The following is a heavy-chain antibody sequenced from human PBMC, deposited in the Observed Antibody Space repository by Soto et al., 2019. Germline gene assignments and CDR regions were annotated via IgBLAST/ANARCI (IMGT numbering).Heavy chain of an antibody. CDR2: ISGSGVST. D-gene: IGHD5-12*01. CDR3: AKVFCGYSGYIQS. CDR1: GFTFTNYA. Sequence: GGSLRLSCAASGFTFTNYAMAWVRQGPGKGLEWVSSISGSGVSTYFADSVKRRFTISRDNSKNTLYLHMNSLRAEDTAVYYCAKVFCGYSGYIQSWGQGPMITVSS. V-gene: IGHV3-23*01. J-gene: IGHJ5*02.